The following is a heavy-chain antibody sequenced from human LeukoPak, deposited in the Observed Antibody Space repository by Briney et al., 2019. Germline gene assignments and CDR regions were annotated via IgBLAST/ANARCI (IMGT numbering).Heavy chain of an antibody. CDR1: GFTVNNNH. Sequence: GGSLRLSCAASGFTVNNNHMSWVRQAPGKGLEWLSSISGSSSYIFYAGSVKGRFTISRDNAKNSLYLQMNSLRAEDTAVYYCAREPYSSGSYGMDVWGQGTTVTVSS. CDR2: ISGSSSYI. V-gene: IGHV3-21*06. D-gene: IGHD6-19*01. J-gene: IGHJ6*02. CDR3: AREPYSSGSYGMDV.